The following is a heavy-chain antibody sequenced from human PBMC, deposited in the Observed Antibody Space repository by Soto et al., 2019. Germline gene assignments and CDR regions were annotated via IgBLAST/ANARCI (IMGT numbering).Heavy chain of an antibody. Sequence: SETLSLTCTVSGGSISSYYWSWIRQPPGKGLEWIGYIYYSGSTNYNPSLKSRVTISVDTSKNQFSLKLSSVTAADTAVYYCARGGIVVVPAAISSWFDPWGKGTLVTVSS. CDR1: GGSISSYY. V-gene: IGHV4-59*01. D-gene: IGHD2-2*01. CDR3: ARGGIVVVPAAISSWFDP. J-gene: IGHJ5*02. CDR2: IYYSGST.